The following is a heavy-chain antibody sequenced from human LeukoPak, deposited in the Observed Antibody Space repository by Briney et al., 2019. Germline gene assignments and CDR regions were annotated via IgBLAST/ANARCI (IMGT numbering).Heavy chain of an antibody. Sequence: GGSLRLSCSASGFTFSTYAMHWVRQAPGKGLEYVSAISSDGGRTYYADAVKGRFTISGDNSKNTLYFQMSSLRVEDTAVYYCVPFNSGARLDHWGQGTLVTVSS. CDR1: GFTFSTYA. J-gene: IGHJ4*02. D-gene: IGHD1-26*01. V-gene: IGHV3-64D*06. CDR2: ISSDGGRT. CDR3: VPFNSGARLDH.